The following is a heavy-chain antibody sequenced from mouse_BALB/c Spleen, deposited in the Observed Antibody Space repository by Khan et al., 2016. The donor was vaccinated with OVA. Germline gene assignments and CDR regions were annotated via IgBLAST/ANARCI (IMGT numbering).Heavy chain of an antibody. CDR3: ARDYYGSTSFAY. Sequence: VQLQESGAELAKPGASVKMSCKASGYTFTTYWMHWVKQRPGQGLEWIGYINPSTGYIEYNQKFKDRATLTADKSSTTAYMRLSSLTSEDSAVYYCARDYYGSTSFAYWGQGTLVTVSA. CDR2: INPSTGYI. J-gene: IGHJ3*01. V-gene: IGHV1-7*01. D-gene: IGHD1-1*01. CDR1: GYTFTTYW.